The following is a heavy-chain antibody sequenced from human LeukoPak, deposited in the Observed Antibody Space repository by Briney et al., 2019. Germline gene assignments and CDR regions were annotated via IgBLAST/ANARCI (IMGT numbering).Heavy chain of an antibody. CDR1: GDSISSGDYY. CDR3: ARGSQSSGYDFDY. D-gene: IGHD5-12*01. V-gene: IGHV4-34*01. CDR2: INHSGST. Sequence: PSETLSLTCTVSGDSISSGDYYWSWIRQPPGKGLEWIGEINHSGSTNYNPSLKSRVTISVDTSKNQFSLKLSSVTAADTAVYYCARGSQSSGYDFDYWGQGTLVTVSS. J-gene: IGHJ4*02.